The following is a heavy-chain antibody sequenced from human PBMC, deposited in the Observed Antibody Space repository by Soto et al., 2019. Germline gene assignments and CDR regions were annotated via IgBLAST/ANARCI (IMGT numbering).Heavy chain of an antibody. CDR1: GFTFSNYT. J-gene: IGHJ4*02. V-gene: IGHV3-30*04. Sequence: HPGGSLRLSCAAPGFTFSNYTMHWVRQAPGKGLEWVALISYDEIDKYFADAVKGRFTISRDNSKNTLYLQMDSLRAEDTAVYYCAGRSGSSDYWGRGTLVTVSS. CDR2: ISYDEIDK. D-gene: IGHD3-10*01. CDR3: AGRSGSSDY.